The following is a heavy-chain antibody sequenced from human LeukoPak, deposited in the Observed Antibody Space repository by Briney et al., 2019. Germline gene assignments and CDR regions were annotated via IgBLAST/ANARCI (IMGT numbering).Heavy chain of an antibody. CDR1: GFTFSSYG. J-gene: IGHJ4*02. CDR3: AKDFNYYGSGTLDY. D-gene: IGHD3-10*01. CDR2: IRYDGSNK. Sequence: GGSLRLSCAASGFTFSSYGMHWVRQAPGKGLEWVAFIRYDGSNKYYADSVKGRFTISRDNSKNTLYLQMNSLRAEDTAVYYCAKDFNYYGSGTLDYWGQGTLVTVSS. V-gene: IGHV3-30*02.